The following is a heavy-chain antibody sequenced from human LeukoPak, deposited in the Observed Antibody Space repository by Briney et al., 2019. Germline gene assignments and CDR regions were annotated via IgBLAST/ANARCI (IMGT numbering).Heavy chain of an antibody. CDR1: GFTFSSYG. Sequence: GGSLRLSCAASGFTFSSYGMSWVRQAPGKGLEWVSVIYSGGSTYYADSVKGRFTISRDNSKNTLYLQMNSLRAEDTAVYYCARGGGSSWEYYFDYWGQGTLVTVSS. CDR2: IYSGGST. J-gene: IGHJ4*02. D-gene: IGHD6-13*01. CDR3: ARGGGSSWEYYFDY. V-gene: IGHV3-66*01.